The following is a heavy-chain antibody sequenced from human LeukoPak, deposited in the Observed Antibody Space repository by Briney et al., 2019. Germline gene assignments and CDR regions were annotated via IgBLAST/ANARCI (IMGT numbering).Heavy chain of an antibody. CDR2: ISRNSDTI. CDR1: GFPFGIYS. V-gene: IGHV3-48*01. CDR3: ARPCYECYYVMDV. J-gene: IGHJ6*02. D-gene: IGHD2-2*01. Sequence: GGSLRLSCAASGFPFGIYSMTWVRQAPGKGPEWVSYISRNSDTIYYAPSVKGRFSVSRDNAKNLLYLQMNSLRAEDTAVYYCARPCYECYYVMDVWGQGTTVTVSS.